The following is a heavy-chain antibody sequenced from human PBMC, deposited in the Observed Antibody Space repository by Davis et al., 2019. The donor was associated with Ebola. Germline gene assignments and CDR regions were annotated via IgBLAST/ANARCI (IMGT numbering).Heavy chain of an antibody. D-gene: IGHD3-16*01. CDR3: AKGGIWDY. V-gene: IGHV3-30*18. CDR2: ISYDGSNK. Sequence: GESLKISCAASGFTFSSYGMHWVRQAPGKGLEWVAVISYDGSNKYYADSVKGRFTISRDNSKNTRYLQMNSLRAEDTAVYYCAKGGIWDYWGQGTLVTVSS. CDR1: GFTFSSYG. J-gene: IGHJ4*02.